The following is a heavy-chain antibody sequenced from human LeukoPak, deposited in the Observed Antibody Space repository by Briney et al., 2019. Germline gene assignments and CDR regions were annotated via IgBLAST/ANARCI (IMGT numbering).Heavy chain of an antibody. D-gene: IGHD6-13*01. V-gene: IGHV1-3*01. CDR1: GYTFTSYA. CDR2: INAGNGIT. Sequence: ASVKVSCKASGYTFTSYAMHWVRQAPGQRLEWMGWINAGNGITKYSQKFQGRVTITRDTSASTAYMELSSLRSEDTAVYYCARIGYSSSWHFDYWGQGTLVTVSS. J-gene: IGHJ4*02. CDR3: ARIGYSSSWHFDY.